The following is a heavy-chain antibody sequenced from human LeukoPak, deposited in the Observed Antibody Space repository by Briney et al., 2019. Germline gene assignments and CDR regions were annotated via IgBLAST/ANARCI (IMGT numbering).Heavy chain of an antibody. CDR3: AKDKGVAGHDY. Sequence: GESLRLSRAASEFTLSSYAMSWVRQAPGKGLEWDSTISGSGGSTYYAESVKGWFTISRDNHKNTLYLQMNSLRADDTAVYYCAKDKGVAGHDYWGQGTLVTVSS. J-gene: IGHJ4*02. V-gene: IGHV3-23*01. D-gene: IGHD3-10*01. CDR1: EFTLSSYA. CDR2: ISGSGGST.